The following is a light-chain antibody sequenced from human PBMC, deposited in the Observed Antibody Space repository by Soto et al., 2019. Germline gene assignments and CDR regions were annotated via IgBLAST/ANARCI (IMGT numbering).Light chain of an antibody. V-gene: IGKV1-5*03. CDR1: QSISKW. CDR2: KAS. CDR3: HQYNSNSVWT. Sequence: DIQMTQSPSTLSASVGDRVTITCRASQSISKWLAWYQQKPGKVPNLLISKASTLQSGVPSRFSGSGSGTEFILTISSLQPDDFATYLCHQYNSNSVWTFGQGTKVEIK. J-gene: IGKJ1*01.